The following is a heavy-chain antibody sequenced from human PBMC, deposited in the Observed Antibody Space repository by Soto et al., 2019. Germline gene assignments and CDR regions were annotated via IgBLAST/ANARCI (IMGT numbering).Heavy chain of an antibody. V-gene: IGHV4-39*01. D-gene: IGHD2-2*02. Sequence: ETLSLTCTVSGGSISSSSYYWGWIRQPPGKGLEWIGSIYYSGSTYYNPSLKSRVTISVDTSKNQFSLKLSSVTAADTAVYYCARRGRGVVPAAIPFYYYGMDVWGQGTTVTVSS. CDR3: ARRGRGVVPAAIPFYYYGMDV. CDR2: IYYSGST. CDR1: GGSISSSSYY. J-gene: IGHJ6*02.